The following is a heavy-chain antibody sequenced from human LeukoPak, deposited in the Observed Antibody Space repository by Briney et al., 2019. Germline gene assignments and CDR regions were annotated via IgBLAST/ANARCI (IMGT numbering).Heavy chain of an antibody. CDR2: INHSGST. V-gene: IGHV4-34*01. D-gene: IGHD6-6*01. CDR1: GGSFSGYY. CDR3: ARVYSSSSGEDY. Sequence: KPSETLPLTCAVYGGSFSGYYWSWIRQPPGKGLEWIGEINHSGSTNYNPSLKSRVTISVDTSKNQFSLKLSSVTAADTAVYYCARVYSSSSGEDYWGQGTLVTVSS. J-gene: IGHJ4*02.